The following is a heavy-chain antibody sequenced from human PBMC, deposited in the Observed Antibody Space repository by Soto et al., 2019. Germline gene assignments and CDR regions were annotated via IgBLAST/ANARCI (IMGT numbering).Heavy chain of an antibody. Sequence: SETLSLTCTVSGGSISSYYWSWIRQPPGKGLEWIGYIHYSGSTNYNPSLKSRVTISVDTSKNQFSLKLSSVTAADTAVYYCARGSVLRYFDWYGIFDYWGQGTLVTVSS. V-gene: IGHV4-59*01. CDR3: ARGSVLRYFDWYGIFDY. CDR2: IHYSGST. D-gene: IGHD3-9*01. CDR1: GGSISSYY. J-gene: IGHJ4*02.